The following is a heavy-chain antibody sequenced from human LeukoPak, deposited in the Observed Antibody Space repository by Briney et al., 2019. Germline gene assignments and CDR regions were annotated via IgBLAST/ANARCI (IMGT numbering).Heavy chain of an antibody. Sequence: SETLSLTCTVSGGSISSYYWSWIRQPPGKGLEWIGYIYYSGSTNYNPSLKSRVTISVDTSKNQFSLKLSSVTAADTAVYYCARDSAVPAAPSWSDPWGQGTLVTVSS. J-gene: IGHJ5*02. V-gene: IGHV4-59*01. CDR1: GGSISSYY. CDR2: IYYSGST. D-gene: IGHD2-2*01. CDR3: ARDSAVPAAPSWSDP.